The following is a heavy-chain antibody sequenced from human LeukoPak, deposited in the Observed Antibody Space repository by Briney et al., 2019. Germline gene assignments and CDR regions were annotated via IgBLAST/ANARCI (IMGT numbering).Heavy chain of an antibody. CDR3: ARDYGGYGRFDF. CDR2: IYYTGGA. V-gene: IGHV4-30-4*08. Sequence: SETLSLTCTVSGGSISSANYYWNWIRQPPGKGLEWFGYIYYTGGAYYNPSLKSRVTISVDTSKNQFSLKLNSVTAADTAVYYCARDYGGYGRFDFWGQGTLVTVSS. CDR1: GGSISSANYY. J-gene: IGHJ4*02. D-gene: IGHD5-12*01.